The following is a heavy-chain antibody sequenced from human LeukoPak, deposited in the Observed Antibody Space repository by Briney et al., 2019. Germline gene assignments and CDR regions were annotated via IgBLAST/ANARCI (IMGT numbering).Heavy chain of an antibody. CDR3: AKSLGEGSHDAFDI. D-gene: IGHD3-16*01. Sequence: GGSLRLSCVVSGFIFSRHWMHWVRQAPGKGLEWVSAISGSGGSTYYADSVKGRFTISRDNSKNTLYLQMNSLRAEDTAVYYCAKSLGEGSHDAFDIWGQGTMVTVSS. J-gene: IGHJ3*02. CDR2: ISGSGGST. CDR1: GFIFSRHW. V-gene: IGHV3-23*01.